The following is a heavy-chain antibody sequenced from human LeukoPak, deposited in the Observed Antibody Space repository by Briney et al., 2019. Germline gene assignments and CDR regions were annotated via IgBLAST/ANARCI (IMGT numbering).Heavy chain of an antibody. Sequence: GGSLRLSCAASGFTVSSNYMSWVRQAPGKGLEWVSVIYSGGSTYYADSVKGRFTISRDNSKNTLYLQMNSLRAEDTAVYYCARGPSDYREGHFDYWGQGTLVTVSS. CDR1: GFTVSSNY. CDR3: ARGPSDYREGHFDY. CDR2: IYSGGST. J-gene: IGHJ4*02. V-gene: IGHV3-53*01. D-gene: IGHD4-11*01.